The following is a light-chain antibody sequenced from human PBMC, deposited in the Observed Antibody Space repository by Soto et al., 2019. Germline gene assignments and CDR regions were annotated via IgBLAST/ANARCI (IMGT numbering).Light chain of an antibody. CDR2: GNS. CDR3: QSYDSSLSVV. CDR1: SSNIGAGHD. J-gene: IGLJ2*01. V-gene: IGLV1-40*01. Sequence: QSVLTQPPSVSGAPGQSVTISCTGSSSNIGAGHDVHWYQQLPGTAPKLLIYGNSNRPSGVPDRFSGSRSGTSASLAITGLQAEDEADYYCQSYDSSLSVVFGGGTKLTVL.